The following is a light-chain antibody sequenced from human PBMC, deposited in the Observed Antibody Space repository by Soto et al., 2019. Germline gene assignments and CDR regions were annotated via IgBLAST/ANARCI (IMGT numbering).Light chain of an antibody. V-gene: IGLV2-14*01. CDR2: DVS. J-gene: IGLJ1*01. CDR3: SSYTSSSTYV. CDR1: SSDVGGYNY. Sequence: QSLLTQPASVSGSPGQSITSACTGASSDVGGYNYVSWYQQYPGKAPRLVISDVSNRPSGVSNRFSGSKSGNSASLTISGLQAEDEADYYCSSYTSSSTYVFGTGTKVTVL.